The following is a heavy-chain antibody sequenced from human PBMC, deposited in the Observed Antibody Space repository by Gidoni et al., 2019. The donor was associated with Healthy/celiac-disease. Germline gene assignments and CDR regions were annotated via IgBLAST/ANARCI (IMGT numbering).Heavy chain of an antibody. D-gene: IGHD6-19*01. CDR3: ARHSQAVAGTGGFDY. J-gene: IGHJ4*02. CDR1: GYSFTSYW. V-gene: IGHV5-51*01. CDR2: LYPGDSDT. Sequence: EVQLVQSGAEVKKPGESLKISCKGSGYSFTSYWLGWVRQRPGKGLEWMGILYPGDSDTRYSPSFQGQVTISADKSISTAYLQWSSLKASDTAMYYCARHSQAVAGTGGFDYWGQGTLVTVSS.